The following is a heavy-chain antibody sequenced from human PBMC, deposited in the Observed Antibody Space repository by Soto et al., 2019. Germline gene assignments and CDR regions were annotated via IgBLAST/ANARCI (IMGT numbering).Heavy chain of an antibody. D-gene: IGHD3-16*01. J-gene: IGHJ4*02. Sequence: QVQLVESGGGVVQPGRSLRLSCAASGFTFSSYGMHWVRQAPGKGLEWVAVIWYDGSNKYYADSVKGRFTISRDNSKNMLYLQMNSLRAEDAAVYYCGRWGISAGDYWGQGTLVTVSS. CDR2: IWYDGSNK. CDR1: GFTFSSYG. V-gene: IGHV3-33*01. CDR3: GRWGISAGDY.